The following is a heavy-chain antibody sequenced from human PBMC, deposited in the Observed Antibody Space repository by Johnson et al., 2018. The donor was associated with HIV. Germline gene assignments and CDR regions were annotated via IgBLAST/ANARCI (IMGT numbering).Heavy chain of an antibody. CDR3: VRDGGETIVVVIAGRPPEDHDAFDI. CDR1: GFTFDDYG. J-gene: IGHJ3*02. V-gene: IGHV3-20*04. Sequence: VQLVESGGGVVRPGGSLRLSCAASGFTFDDYGMSWVRQAPGKGLEWVSGITWNGGSTGYADSVKGRFTIYRDNAKHSLYLQMNSLRAEDTALYYCVRDGGETIVVVIAGRPPEDHDAFDIWGQGTMVTVSS. CDR2: ITWNGGST. D-gene: IGHD2-21*01.